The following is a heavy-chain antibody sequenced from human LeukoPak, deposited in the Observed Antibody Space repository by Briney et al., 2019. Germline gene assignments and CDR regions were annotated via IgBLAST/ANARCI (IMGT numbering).Heavy chain of an antibody. CDR1: GGSISSSSYY. CDR2: MYYSGST. Sequence: SETLSLTCTVSGGSISSSSYYWGWIRQPPGKGLEWIGSMYYSGSTYYNPSLKSRVTISVDTSKNQFSLKLSSVTAADTAVYYCARGSRTVFDYWGQGTLVTVSP. V-gene: IGHV4-39*07. J-gene: IGHJ4*02. CDR3: ARGSRTVFDY. D-gene: IGHD3/OR15-3a*01.